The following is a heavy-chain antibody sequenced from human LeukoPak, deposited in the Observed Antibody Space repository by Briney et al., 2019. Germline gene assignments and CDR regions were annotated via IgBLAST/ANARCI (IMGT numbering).Heavy chain of an antibody. J-gene: IGHJ6*02. Sequence: SLRLSCASPGFHFLSSGMNFCRHAPCTSLYWVPHIPPTASTICPAGSLPGRFTRCRGKASRSLYSQMNSLRDEDTAVYYCPNILPPRGLQKDYYSDYGMDVWGQGTTVTVSS. CDR3: PNILPPRGLQKDYYSDYGMDV. D-gene: IGHD5-24*01. V-gene: IGHV3-48*02. CDR1: GFHFLSSG. CDR2: IPPTASTI.